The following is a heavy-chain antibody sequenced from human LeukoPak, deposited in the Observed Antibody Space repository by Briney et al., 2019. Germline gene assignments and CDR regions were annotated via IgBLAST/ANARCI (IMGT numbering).Heavy chain of an antibody. Sequence: SETLSLTCAVYDGSFSGYYCSWIRQPPGKGLEWIGEINHSGSANYNPSLKSRVTILLDTSKNQFSLNLSSVTAADTAVYYCARDPSITSNGAFFDYWGQGTLVTVSS. CDR1: DGSFSGYY. D-gene: IGHD4-11*01. J-gene: IGHJ4*02. V-gene: IGHV4-34*01. CDR2: INHSGSA. CDR3: ARDPSITSNGAFFDY.